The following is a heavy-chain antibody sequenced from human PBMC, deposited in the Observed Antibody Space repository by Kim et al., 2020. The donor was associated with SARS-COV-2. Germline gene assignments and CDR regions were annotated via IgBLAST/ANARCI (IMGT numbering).Heavy chain of an antibody. CDR3: VRESPSSMVRVFDP. D-gene: IGHD3-10*01. Sequence: SETLSLTCTVSGGSISGDYWNWIRQPPGKGLEWIGFLFYGRSPHYNPSLKSRVTISGDTARNQVSLRLSSVTAADTAVYFCVRESPSSMVRVFDPWGQGTLVTVSS. J-gene: IGHJ5*02. CDR1: GGSISGDY. V-gene: IGHV4-59*12. CDR2: LFYGRSP.